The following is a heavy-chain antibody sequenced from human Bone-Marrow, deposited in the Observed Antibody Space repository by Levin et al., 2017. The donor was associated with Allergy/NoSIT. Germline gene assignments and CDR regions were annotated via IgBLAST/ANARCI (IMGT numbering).Heavy chain of an antibody. CDR1: GFDFYNYA. V-gene: IGHV3-30*03. CDR3: ARARRGHYVFYYGMDV. Sequence: QTGGSLRLSCAASGFDFYNYAFHWVRQIPGKGLEWVAVMSYDGTKEYYGDSVKGRFSVSRDNSKDTLYLEVNGLTSEDTAVYYCARARRGHYVFYYGMDVWGQGTAIIVSS. J-gene: IGHJ6*02. D-gene: IGHD3-16*01. CDR2: MSYDGTKE.